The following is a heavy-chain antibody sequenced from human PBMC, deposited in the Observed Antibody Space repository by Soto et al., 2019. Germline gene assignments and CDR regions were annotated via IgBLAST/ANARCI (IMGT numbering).Heavy chain of an antibody. J-gene: IGHJ6*02. CDR3: VHLWGAMVEDVYYYYGMEV. Sequence: QITLKESGPTLVKPTQTRTLTCTFSGFSLSTSGVGVGWIRQPPGKALERLALIYWDDDKRYSPSLKSRLTITKDASKNPVVLTMTHMDPVDTATYYCVHLWGAMVEDVYYYYGMEVWGQRTTVTVSS. CDR2: IYWDDDK. D-gene: IGHD5-18*01. CDR1: GFSLSTSGVG. V-gene: IGHV2-5*02.